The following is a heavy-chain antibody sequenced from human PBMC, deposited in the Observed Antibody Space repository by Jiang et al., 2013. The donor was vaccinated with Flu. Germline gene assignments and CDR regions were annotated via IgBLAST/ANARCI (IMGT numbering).Heavy chain of an antibody. CDR2: IYPGDSDT. V-gene: IGHV5-51*01. Sequence: VQLVESGAEVKKPGESLKISCKGSGYSFTSYWIGWVRQMPGKGLEWMGIIYPGDSDTRYSPSFQGQVTISADKSISTAYLQWSSLKASDTAMYYCARSPAAAGSVNNHYYFDYWGQGTLVTVSS. CDR3: ARSPAAAGSVNNHYYFDY. J-gene: IGHJ4*02. D-gene: IGHD6-13*01. CDR1: GYSFTSYW.